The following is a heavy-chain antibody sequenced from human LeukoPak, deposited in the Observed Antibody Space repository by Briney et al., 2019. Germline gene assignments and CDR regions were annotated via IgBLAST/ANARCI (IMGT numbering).Heavy chain of an antibody. CDR1: GGSFSGYY. J-gene: IGHJ5*02. Sequence: SETLSLTCAVYGGSFSGYYWSWIRQPPGKGLEWIGEINHSGSTNYNPSLKSRVTISVDTSKNQFSLKLSSVTAADTAVYYCARNRGRYCSSTSCYTAKYNWFDPWGQGTLVTVSS. CDR3: ARNRGRYCSSTSCYTAKYNWFDP. V-gene: IGHV4-34*01. D-gene: IGHD2-2*02. CDR2: INHSGST.